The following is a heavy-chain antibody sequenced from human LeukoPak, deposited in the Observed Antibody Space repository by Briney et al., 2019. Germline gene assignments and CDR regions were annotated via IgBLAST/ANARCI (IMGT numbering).Heavy chain of an antibody. J-gene: IGHJ6*03. CDR2: IIPIFATT. CDR3: ARVLVGGDMDRGVISHYYYMDV. CDR1: GGTFSSYG. Sequence: GSSVKVSCKVSGGTFSSYGISWVRQAPGQGLEWMGGIIPIFATTNYAQKIQGRVTITADKSTSTAYMELSSLRSEDTAVYYCARVLVGGDMDRGVISHYYYMDVWGKGTTVTVSS. D-gene: IGHD3-10*01. V-gene: IGHV1-69*06.